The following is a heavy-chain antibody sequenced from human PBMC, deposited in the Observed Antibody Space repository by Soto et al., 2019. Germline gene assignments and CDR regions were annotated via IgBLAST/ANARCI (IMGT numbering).Heavy chain of an antibody. J-gene: IGHJ6*02. Sequence: QVQLVQSGAEVKKPGASVKVSCKASGYTFTSYYMHWVRQAPGQGLERMGIINPSGGSTSYAQKSQGRGTMTRDPSTSTVYMELSSLRSEDTAVYYCASGPGPLIVYAIDPGYYYGMDVWGQGTTVTVSS. CDR1: GYTFTSYY. CDR2: INPSGGST. V-gene: IGHV1-46*01. CDR3: ASGPGPLIVYAIDPGYYYGMDV. D-gene: IGHD2-8*01.